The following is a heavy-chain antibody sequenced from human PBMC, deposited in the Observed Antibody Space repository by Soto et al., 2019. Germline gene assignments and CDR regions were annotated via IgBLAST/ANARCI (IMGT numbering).Heavy chain of an antibody. CDR2: IYYSGST. D-gene: IGHD4-17*01. V-gene: IGHV4-59*01. Sequence: SETLSLTCTVSGGSISSYYWSWIRQPPGKGLKWIGYIYYSGSTNYNPSLKSRVTISVDTSKNQFSLKLSSVTAADTAVYYCARLYGDYPSWFDPWGQGTLVTVSS. J-gene: IGHJ5*02. CDR3: ARLYGDYPSWFDP. CDR1: GGSISSYY.